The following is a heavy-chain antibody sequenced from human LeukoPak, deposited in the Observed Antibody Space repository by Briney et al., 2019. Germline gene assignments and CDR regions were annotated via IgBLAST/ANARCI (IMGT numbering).Heavy chain of an antibody. V-gene: IGHV4-39*07. D-gene: IGHD2-15*01. CDR2: IYYSGST. J-gene: IGHJ6*03. CDR3: ARVSVYCSGGSCYRYYYYYYYMDV. Sequence: SETLSLTCTVSGGSISSYYWGWIRQPPGKGLEWIGGIYYSGSTYYNPSLKSRVTISVDTSKNQFSLKLSSVTAADTAVYYCARVSVYCSGGSCYRYYYYYYYMDVWGKGTTVTVSS. CDR1: GGSISSYY.